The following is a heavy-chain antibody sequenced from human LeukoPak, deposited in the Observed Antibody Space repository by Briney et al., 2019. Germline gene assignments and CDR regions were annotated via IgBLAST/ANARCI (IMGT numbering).Heavy chain of an antibody. CDR3: ARVSSWSGFDY. J-gene: IGHJ4*02. CDR2: IYTSGST. V-gene: IGHV4-4*07. D-gene: IGHD6-13*01. CDR1: GGSISSYY. Sequence: SETLSLTCTVSGGSISSYYWSWIRQPAGKGLKWIGRIYTSGSTNYNPSLKSRVTMSVDTSKNQFSLKLSSVTAADTAVYYCARVSSWSGFDYWGQGTLVTVSS.